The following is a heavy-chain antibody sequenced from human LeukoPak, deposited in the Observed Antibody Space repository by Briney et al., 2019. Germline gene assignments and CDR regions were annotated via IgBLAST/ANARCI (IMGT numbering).Heavy chain of an antibody. CDR3: ARGGTSDWPLDH. CDR1: GYTFSDYA. CDR2: IDAGNGDT. V-gene: IGHV1-3*01. Sequence: ASVKVSCKASGYTFSDYAMHWVRQAPGQRFEWMGWIDAGNGDTRYSQKFQGRVTITRDTSASTAYIELRSLRSEDTAMYYCARGGTSDWPLDHWGQETLVTISS. J-gene: IGHJ4*02. D-gene: IGHD2-2*01.